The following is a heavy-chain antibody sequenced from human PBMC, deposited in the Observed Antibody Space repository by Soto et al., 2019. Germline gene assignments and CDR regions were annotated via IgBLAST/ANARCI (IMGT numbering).Heavy chain of an antibody. CDR3: TTARFFLEPYGYYYYYYMDV. Sequence: GGSLRLSCAASGFTFSNAWMSWVRQAPGKGLEWVGRIKSKTDGGTTDYAAPVKGRFTISRDDSKNTLYLQMNSLKTEDTAVYYCTTARFFLEPYGYYYYYYMDVWGKGTTVTVSS. J-gene: IGHJ6*03. CDR2: IKSKTDGGTT. CDR1: GFTFSNAW. V-gene: IGHV3-15*01. D-gene: IGHD1-1*01.